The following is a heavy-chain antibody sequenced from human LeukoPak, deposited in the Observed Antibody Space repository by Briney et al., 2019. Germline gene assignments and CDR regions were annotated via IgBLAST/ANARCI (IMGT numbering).Heavy chain of an antibody. Sequence: ASVKVSCRVSGYTLAELSIHWVRQAPGKGLEWVGGVDSEDGETIYAQKFQGRVTMTEDTSAETAYMELSSLRSDDTAVYFCATAVHCGGDCYEPRNAFDYWGQGTLVTVSS. D-gene: IGHD2-21*01. CDR1: GYTLAELS. V-gene: IGHV1-24*01. CDR3: ATAVHCGGDCYEPRNAFDY. CDR2: VDSEDGET. J-gene: IGHJ4*02.